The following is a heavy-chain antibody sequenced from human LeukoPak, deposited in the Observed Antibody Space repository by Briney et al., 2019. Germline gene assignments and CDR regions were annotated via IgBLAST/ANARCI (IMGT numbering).Heavy chain of an antibody. V-gene: IGHV4-59*01. J-gene: IGHJ4*02. CDR2: IYYSGST. CDR1: GGSISSYY. CDR3: AKSTAGWYYFDY. Sequence: NPSETLSLTCTVSGGSISSYYWSWIQQPPGKGLEWIGYIYYSGSTNYNPSLKSRVTISVDTSKNQFSLKLSSVTAADTAVYYCAKSTAGWYYFDYWGQGTLVTVSS.